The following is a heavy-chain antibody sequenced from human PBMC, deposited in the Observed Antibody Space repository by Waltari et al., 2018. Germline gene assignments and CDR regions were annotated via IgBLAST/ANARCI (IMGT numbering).Heavy chain of an antibody. J-gene: IGHJ4*02. CDR2: ISGSGGSI. V-gene: IGHV3-23*01. Sequence: EVQLLESGGGLVQPGGSLRLSCAASGFIFSSYAMTWVRQAPGKGLEWVSSISGSGGSIYYVDSVKGRFTISRDNSKNTLYLQMNSLRAGDTAVYYCAARNSFDYWGQGTLVTVSS. CDR3: AARNSFDY. CDR1: GFIFSSYA.